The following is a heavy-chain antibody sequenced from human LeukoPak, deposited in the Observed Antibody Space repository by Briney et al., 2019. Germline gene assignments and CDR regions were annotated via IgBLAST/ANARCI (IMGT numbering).Heavy chain of an antibody. CDR1: GYSFTSYW. J-gene: IGHJ2*01. D-gene: IGHD3-22*01. CDR3: ARLPYYYDSSGYYIDWYFDL. V-gene: IGHV5-51*01. CDR2: IFPGDSDT. Sequence: GESLQISCKGSGYSFTSYWIGWVRQMPGKGLEWMGIIFPGDSDTRYSPSFQGQVTISADKSISTAYLQWSSLKASDTAMYYCARLPYYYDSSGYYIDWYFDLWGRGTLVTVSS.